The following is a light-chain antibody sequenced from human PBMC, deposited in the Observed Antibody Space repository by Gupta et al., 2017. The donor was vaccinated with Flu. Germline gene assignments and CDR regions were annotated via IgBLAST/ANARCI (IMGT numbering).Light chain of an antibody. CDR3: QQYDRAPRT. J-gene: IGKJ1*01. CDR1: PSGLSSPNNKSY. V-gene: IGKV4-1*01. CDR2: WAS. Sequence: SSALSATIKGKSTPSGLSSPNNKSYLAWYQQKAGQAPKLLIYWASTRESGVPYRFSGSGSGTDFTLTISSLQAEDVAVYYCQQYDRAPRTFGQGTKVEIK.